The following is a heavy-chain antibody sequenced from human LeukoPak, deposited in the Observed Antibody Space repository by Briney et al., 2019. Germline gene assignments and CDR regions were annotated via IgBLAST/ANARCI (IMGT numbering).Heavy chain of an antibody. Sequence: SETLSLTCTVSGGSISSYYWSWIRQPPGKGLEWIGYIYYSGSTNYNPSLKSRVTISVDTSKNQFSLKLSSVTAADTAVYYCARADPIVAAAGRLWFDPWGQGTLVTVSS. J-gene: IGHJ5*02. CDR2: IYYSGST. CDR3: ARADPIVAAAGRLWFDP. CDR1: GGSISSYY. D-gene: IGHD6-13*01. V-gene: IGHV4-59*01.